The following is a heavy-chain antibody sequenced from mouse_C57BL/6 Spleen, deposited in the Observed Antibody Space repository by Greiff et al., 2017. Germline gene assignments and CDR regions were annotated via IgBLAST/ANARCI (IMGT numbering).Heavy chain of an antibody. CDR2: ISSGSSTI. CDR1: GFTFSDYG. D-gene: IGHD1-1*01. J-gene: IGHJ2*01. V-gene: IGHV5-17*01. CDR3: ARGYYGSSYYFDY. Sequence: EVHLVESGGGLVKPGGSLKLSCAASGFTFSDYGMHRVRQAPEKGLEWVAYISSGSSTIYYADTVKGRFTISRDNAKNTLCLQMTSLRSEDTAMYYCARGYYGSSYYFDYWGQGTTLTVSS.